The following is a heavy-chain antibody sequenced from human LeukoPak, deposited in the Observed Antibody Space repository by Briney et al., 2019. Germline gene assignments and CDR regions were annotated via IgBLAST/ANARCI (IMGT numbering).Heavy chain of an antibody. D-gene: IGHD5-12*01. CDR3: VWGGGYDSPYYGMDD. Sequence: SETLSLTCTVSGGSISSYYWSWIRQPAGKGLEWIGRIYTSGSTNYNPSLKSRVTMSVDTSKNQFSLKLSSVTAADTAVYYCVWGGGYDSPYYGMDDWGQGTTVTVSS. V-gene: IGHV4-4*07. CDR2: IYTSGST. CDR1: GGSISSYY. J-gene: IGHJ6*02.